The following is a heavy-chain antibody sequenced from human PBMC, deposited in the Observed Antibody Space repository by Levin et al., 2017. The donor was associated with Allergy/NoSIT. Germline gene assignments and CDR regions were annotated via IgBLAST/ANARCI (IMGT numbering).Heavy chain of an antibody. Sequence: GESLKISCKTSGYTFTDYYMHWVRQAPGQGLEWLGWINPNRGGTNYAQKFQGRVTMTRDTSISTAYMELSRLRSDDTAVYYCARSARTVTNFDYWGQGTLVTVSS. V-gene: IGHV1-2*02. CDR2: INPNRGGT. CDR3: ARSARTVTNFDY. D-gene: IGHD4-17*01. J-gene: IGHJ4*02. CDR1: GYTFTDYY.